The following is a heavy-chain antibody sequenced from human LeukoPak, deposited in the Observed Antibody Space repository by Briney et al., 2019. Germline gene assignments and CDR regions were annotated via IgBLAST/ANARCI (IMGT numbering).Heavy chain of an antibody. J-gene: IGHJ4*02. D-gene: IGHD6-13*01. V-gene: IGHV1-69*04. CDR2: IIPILGIA. CDR3: ARDMGTIAAAAAFDY. CDR1: GGTFSSYT. Sequence: GASVKVSCKASGGTFSSYTISWVRQAPGQGLEWMGRIIPILGIANYAQKFQGRVTITADKSTSTAYMELSSLRSEDTAVCYCARDMGTIAAAAAFDYWGQGTLVTVSS.